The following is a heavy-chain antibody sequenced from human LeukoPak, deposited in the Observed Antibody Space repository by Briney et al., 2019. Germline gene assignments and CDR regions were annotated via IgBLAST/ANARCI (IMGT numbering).Heavy chain of an antibody. J-gene: IGHJ4*02. CDR1: GGTFSSYA. D-gene: IGHD1-7*01. CDR3: ARSRGGNFYGTFWDC. Sequence: SVKVSCKASGGTFSSYAINWVRQAPGQGLEWMGGIIPIFGPPNYAQRFQGRVTITADESTSTAYLELSSLRSEDTAVYYCARSRGGNFYGTFWDCWGQGTLVTVSS. CDR2: IIPIFGPP. V-gene: IGHV1-69*01.